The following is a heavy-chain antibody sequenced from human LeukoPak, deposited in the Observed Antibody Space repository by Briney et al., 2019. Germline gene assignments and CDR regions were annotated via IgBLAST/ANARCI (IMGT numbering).Heavy chain of an antibody. Sequence: GASVKVSCKASGYSFASYGISWVRQAPGQGLEWMGWISVYNDKTKYAQKFQGRVTMTTDTSTSTAYMELRSLRSDDTAVYYCARAKGNTAMAPTDYWGQGTLVTVSS. CDR1: GYSFASYG. J-gene: IGHJ4*02. V-gene: IGHV1-18*01. D-gene: IGHD5-18*01. CDR3: ARAKGNTAMAPTDY. CDR2: ISVYNDKT.